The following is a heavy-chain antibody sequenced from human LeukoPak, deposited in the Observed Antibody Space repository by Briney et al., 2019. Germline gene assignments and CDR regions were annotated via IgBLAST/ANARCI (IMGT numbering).Heavy chain of an antibody. D-gene: IGHD6-13*01. V-gene: IGHV1-18*01. CDR1: GYTFTSYG. CDR3: ARDRGTAASFTNYKYYYMDV. J-gene: IGHJ6*03. CDR2: ISAYNGNT. Sequence: ASVKVSCKASGYTFTSYGISWVRQAPGQGLEWMGWISAYNGNTNYAQKLQGRVTMTTDTSTSTAYMELRSLRSDDTAVYYCARDRGTAASFTNYKYYYMDVWGKGTTVTVSS.